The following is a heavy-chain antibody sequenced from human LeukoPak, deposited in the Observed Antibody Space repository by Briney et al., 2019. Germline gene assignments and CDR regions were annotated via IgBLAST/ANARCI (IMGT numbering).Heavy chain of an antibody. CDR2: INWNGGST. D-gene: IGHD3-22*01. V-gene: IGHV3-20*04. CDR3: AREGYYYDSSGVNDAFDI. CDR1: GFTFDDYG. J-gene: IGHJ3*02. Sequence: GGSLRLSCAASGFTFDDYGMSWVRQAPGKGLEWVSGINWNGGSTGYADSVKGRFTISRDNAKNSLYPQMNSLRAEDTALYYCAREGYYYDSSGVNDAFDIWGQGTMVTVSS.